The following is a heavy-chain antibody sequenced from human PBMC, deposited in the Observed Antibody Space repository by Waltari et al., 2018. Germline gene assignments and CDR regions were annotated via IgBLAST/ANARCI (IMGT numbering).Heavy chain of an antibody. V-gene: IGHV3-7*01. D-gene: IGHD6-19*01. Sequence: EVQLVESGGGLVQPGGSLRLSCAASGFAFSTDWMTWVRQAPGKVLYWVANIKSDVSVKHYVDSVKGRFTISRDNARNSLYLQMNSLRAEDTAVYYCTRDSSPGSQTSGWFDAFDIWGQGARVTVSA. J-gene: IGHJ3*02. CDR1: GFAFSTDW. CDR3: TRDSSPGSQTSGWFDAFDI. CDR2: IKSDVSVK.